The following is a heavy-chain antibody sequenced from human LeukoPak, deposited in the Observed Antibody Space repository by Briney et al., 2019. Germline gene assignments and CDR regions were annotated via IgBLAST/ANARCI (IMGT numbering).Heavy chain of an antibody. CDR1: GGSISSSSYY. CDR2: IYHSGST. CDR3: ARGYYDYVWGSYRTNYFDY. Sequence: SETLSLTCTVSGGSISSSSYYWGWIRQPPGKGLEWIGSIYHSGSTYYNPSLKSRVTISVDTSKNQFSLRLSSVTAADTAVYYCARGYYDYVWGSYRTNYFDYWGQGTLVTVSS. D-gene: IGHD3-16*02. J-gene: IGHJ4*02. V-gene: IGHV4-39*07.